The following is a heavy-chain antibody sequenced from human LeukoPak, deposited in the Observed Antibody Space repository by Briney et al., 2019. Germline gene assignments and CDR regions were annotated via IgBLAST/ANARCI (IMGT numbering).Heavy chain of an antibody. CDR1: GFTFSSYG. CDR2: ISYDGSNK. D-gene: IGHD3-10*01. J-gene: IGHJ4*02. CDR3: AKDVDPFGSGSYVEGFDY. V-gene: IGHV3-30*18. Sequence: GGSLRLSCSASGFTFSSYGMHWVRQAPGKGLEWVAVISYDGSNKYYADSVKGRFTISRDNSKNTLYLQTNSLRAEDTAVYYCAKDVDPFGSGSYVEGFDYWGQGTLVTVSS.